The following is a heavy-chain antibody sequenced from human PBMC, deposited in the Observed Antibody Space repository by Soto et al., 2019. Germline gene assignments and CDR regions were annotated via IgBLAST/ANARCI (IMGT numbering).Heavy chain of an antibody. CDR3: AHSQYDYVWGSYRNDAFDI. V-gene: IGHV2-5*02. CDR2: IYWDDDK. J-gene: IGHJ3*02. CDR1: GFSLSTSGVG. Sequence: QITLKESGPTLVKPTQTLTLTCTFSGFSLSTSGVGVGWIRQPPGKALEWLALIYWDDDKRYSPSLKSRLTITKDTPKNQVVLTMTNIDPVDTATYYCAHSQYDYVWGSYRNDAFDIWGQGTMVTVSS. D-gene: IGHD3-16*02.